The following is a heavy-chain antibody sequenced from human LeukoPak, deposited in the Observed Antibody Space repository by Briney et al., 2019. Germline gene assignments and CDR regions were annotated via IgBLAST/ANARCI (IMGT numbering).Heavy chain of an antibody. CDR2: IFYSGST. CDR1: GGSISTSNYY. J-gene: IGHJ4*02. V-gene: IGHV4-39*06. CDR3: ARDGYYDSSGPFDY. Sequence: NPSETLSLTCTVSGGSISTSNYYWGWIRQPPGKGLEWIGNIFYSGSTYYSPSLKSRVTISLDTSRNQFPLKLTSVTAADTALYYCARDGYYDSSGPFDYWGQGTLVTVSS. D-gene: IGHD3-22*01.